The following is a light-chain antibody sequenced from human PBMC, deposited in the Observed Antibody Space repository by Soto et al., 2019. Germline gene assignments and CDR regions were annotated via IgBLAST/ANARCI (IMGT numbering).Light chain of an antibody. V-gene: IGKV3-20*01. CDR3: LQYGSSPYT. Sequence: ENVLTQSPGTLSLSPGERAILSCRASQSVISNFLAWYQQKPGQAPRLLIYGASSRATGIPDRFSGSGSGTDFSLTISRLEPEDFAVYYCLQYGSSPYTFGQGDKLEIK. CDR1: QSVISNF. CDR2: GAS. J-gene: IGKJ2*01.